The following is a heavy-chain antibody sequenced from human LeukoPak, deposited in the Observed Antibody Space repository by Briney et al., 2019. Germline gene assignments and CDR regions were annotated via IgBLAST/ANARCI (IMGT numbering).Heavy chain of an antibody. Sequence: SVKVSCKASGGTFSSYAISWVRQAPGQGLEWMGRIIPILGIANYAQKFQGRVTITADKSTSTAYMELSSLRSEDTAVYYCAIHFIAVAGDYYYYYGMDVWGQGTRSPSP. J-gene: IGHJ6*02. V-gene: IGHV1-69*04. CDR3: AIHFIAVAGDYYYYYGMDV. D-gene: IGHD6-19*01. CDR2: IIPILGIA. CDR1: GGTFSSYA.